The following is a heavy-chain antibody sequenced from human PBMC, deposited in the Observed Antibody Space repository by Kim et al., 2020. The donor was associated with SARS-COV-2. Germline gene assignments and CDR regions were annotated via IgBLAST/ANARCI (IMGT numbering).Heavy chain of an antibody. CDR2: IYYIGST. CDR1: GGSISSYY. CDR3: ARELSSSVFPYYYGMDV. V-gene: IGHV4-59*01. J-gene: IGHJ6*02. D-gene: IGHD6-19*01. Sequence: SETLSLTCTVSGGSISSYYWSWIRQPPGKGLEWIGYIYYIGSTNYNPSLKSRVTISVDTSKNQFSLKLSSVTAADTAVYYCARELSSSVFPYYYGMDVWGQGTTVTVSS.